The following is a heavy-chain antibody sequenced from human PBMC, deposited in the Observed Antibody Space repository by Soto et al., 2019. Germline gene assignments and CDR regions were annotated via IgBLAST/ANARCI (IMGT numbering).Heavy chain of an antibody. Sequence: GASVKVSCKASGYTFTTYGISWVRQAPGQGLEWMGWTSAYNDKTQYAQKFQGRLTLTTDTSTTTAYMELRTLTSDDTAMYYCAKNMGHGDYDDLWGQGTLVTVSS. CDR2: TSAYNDKT. D-gene: IGHD4-17*01. CDR3: AKNMGHGDYDDL. J-gene: IGHJ5*02. CDR1: GYTFTTYG. V-gene: IGHV1-18*01.